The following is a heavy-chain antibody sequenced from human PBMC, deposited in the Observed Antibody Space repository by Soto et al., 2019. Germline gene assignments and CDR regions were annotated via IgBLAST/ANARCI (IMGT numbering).Heavy chain of an antibody. J-gene: IGHJ4*02. D-gene: IGHD3-3*01. CDR2: IYYSGST. CDR3: ARVSYDFWSGYYLFDY. Sequence: PSETLSLTCTVSGGSISSYYWSWIRQPPEKGLEWIGYIYYSGSTNYNPSLKSRVTISVDTSKNQFSLKLSSVTAADTAVYYCARVSYDFWSGYYLFDYWGQGTLVTVSS. V-gene: IGHV4-59*01. CDR1: GGSISSYY.